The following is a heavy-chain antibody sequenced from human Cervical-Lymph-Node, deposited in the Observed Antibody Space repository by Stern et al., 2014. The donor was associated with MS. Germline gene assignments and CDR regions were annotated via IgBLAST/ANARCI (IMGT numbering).Heavy chain of an antibody. CDR3: ARDSDLGNGGYGMDV. Sequence: VQLVESGAEVKKPGSSVKVSCKASGGTFSDYGISWVRQAPRQGLEWMGGIIPVFGTANYAQKSQGRVTLIADESTSTAYMELSSLRSEDTAVYYCARDSDLGNGGYGMDVWGQGTTITVSS. J-gene: IGHJ6*02. D-gene: IGHD5-12*01. V-gene: IGHV1-69*01. CDR2: IIPVFGTA. CDR1: GGTFSDYG.